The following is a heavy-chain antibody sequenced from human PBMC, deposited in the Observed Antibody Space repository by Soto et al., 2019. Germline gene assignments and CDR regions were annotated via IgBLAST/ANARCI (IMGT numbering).Heavy chain of an antibody. V-gene: IGHV3-30*18. J-gene: IGHJ4*02. Sequence: GGSLRLSCAASGFTFSSYGMHWVRQAPGKGLEWVAVISYDGSNKYYADSVKGRFTISRDNSKNTLYLQMNSLRAEDTAVYYCAKGIQRTFDYWGQGTLVTVSS. CDR2: ISYDGSNK. CDR1: GFTFSSYG. CDR3: AKGIQRTFDY. D-gene: IGHD6-13*01.